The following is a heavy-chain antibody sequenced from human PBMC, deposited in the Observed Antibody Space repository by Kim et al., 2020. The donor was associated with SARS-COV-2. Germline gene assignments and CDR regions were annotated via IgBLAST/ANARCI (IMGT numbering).Heavy chain of an antibody. Sequence: GGSLRLSCAASGFTFSSYGMHWVRQAPGQGLEWVAVISYDGSNKYYADSVKGRFTISRDNSKNTLYLQMNSLRAEDTAVYYCARDNHYDKVLDYWGQGTLVTVSS. CDR1: GFTFSSYG. CDR2: ISYDGSNK. CDR3: ARDNHYDKVLDY. V-gene: IGHV3-33*05. D-gene: IGHD3-22*01. J-gene: IGHJ4*02.